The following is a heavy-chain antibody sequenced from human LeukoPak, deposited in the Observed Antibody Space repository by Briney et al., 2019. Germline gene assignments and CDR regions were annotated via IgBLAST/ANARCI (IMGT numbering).Heavy chain of an antibody. J-gene: IGHJ5*02. D-gene: IGHD2-15*01. CDR3: ARLMGGGSPNRNTFDP. V-gene: IGHV1-8*02. CDR2: MNPNSGNT. Sequence: SVKVSCKTSGYTFTNYDVTWGRQATGQGLEWTGGMNPNSGNTGYAQKFQGRVTMTRDTSISTAYMELSSLRSEDTAVYYCARLMGGGSPNRNTFDPWGQGTLVTVSS. CDR1: GYTFTNYD.